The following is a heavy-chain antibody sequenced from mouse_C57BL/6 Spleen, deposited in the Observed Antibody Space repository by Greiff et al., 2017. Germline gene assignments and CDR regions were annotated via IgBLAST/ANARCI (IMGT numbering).Heavy chain of an antibody. V-gene: IGHV2-5*01. J-gene: IGHJ1*03. CDR2: IWRGGST. CDR1: GFSLTSYG. Sequence: VQLQQSGPGLVQPSQSLSITCPVSGFSLTSYGVHWVRQSPGKGLEWLGVIWRGGSTDYNAAFMSRLSITKDNSKSQVFFKMNSLQADDTAIYYCAKGRGYYVWYFDVWGTGTTVTVAA. D-gene: IGHD2-3*01. CDR3: AKGRGYYVWYFDV.